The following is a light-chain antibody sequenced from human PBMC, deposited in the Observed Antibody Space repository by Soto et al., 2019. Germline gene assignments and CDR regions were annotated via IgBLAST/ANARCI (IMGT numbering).Light chain of an antibody. J-gene: IGLJ2*01. CDR1: SSDVGDYNY. Sequence: QSALTQPASVSGSPGQSITISCTGTSSDVGDYNYVSWYQQHPGKAPKLMIYDVTNRPSGVSDRFSGSKSGNTASLTISGLQAEDEADYYCSSYTSSNTRVVFGGGTKLTVL. CDR3: SSYTSSNTRVV. CDR2: DVT. V-gene: IGLV2-14*01.